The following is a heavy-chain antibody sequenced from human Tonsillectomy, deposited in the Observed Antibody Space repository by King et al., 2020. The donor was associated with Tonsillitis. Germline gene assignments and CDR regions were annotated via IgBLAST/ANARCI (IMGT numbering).Heavy chain of an antibody. Sequence: VQLQESGPGLVRPSQTLSLTCTVSGGSLNSSDYYWSWIRQPPGKGLEWIGYIYYSGSTYYNPSLKSRVTISVDTSKNQFSLKLSSVTAADTAVYYCARDLGNDYDYDAYWGQGTLVTVSS. J-gene: IGHJ4*02. V-gene: IGHV4-30-4*01. CDR2: IYYSGST. CDR3: ARDLGNDYDYDAY. D-gene: IGHD1-1*01. CDR1: GGSLNSSDYY.